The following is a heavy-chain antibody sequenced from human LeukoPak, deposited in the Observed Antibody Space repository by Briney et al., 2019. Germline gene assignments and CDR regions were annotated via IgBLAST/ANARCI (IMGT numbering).Heavy chain of an antibody. Sequence: ASVKVSCKASGYTFTNYGLSWVRQAPGQGLEWMGRISAYNGNTNYAQKFQGRVTMTTDTSTSTAYTELRSLRSDDTAVYYCASVWGSYRYLDAFDIWGQGTMVTVSS. J-gene: IGHJ3*02. CDR1: GYTFTNYG. CDR3: ASVWGSYRYLDAFDI. CDR2: ISAYNGNT. D-gene: IGHD3-16*02. V-gene: IGHV1-18*01.